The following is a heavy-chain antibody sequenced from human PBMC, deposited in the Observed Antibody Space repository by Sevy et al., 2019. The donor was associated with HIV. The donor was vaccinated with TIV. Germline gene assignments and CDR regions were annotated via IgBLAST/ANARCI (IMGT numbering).Heavy chain of an antibody. CDR3: AKDLVVLVGDAFDI. D-gene: IGHD2-8*02. CDR1: GFTFSSYA. V-gene: IGHV3-23*01. Sequence: GGSLRLSCAASGFTFSSYAMSWVRQAPGKGLEWVSAISGSGGDTYYAQSVKDRFTISRDNSKNTLYLQMNSLRADDTAVYYCAKDLVVLVGDAFDIWGQGTMVTVSS. J-gene: IGHJ3*02. CDR2: ISGSGGDT.